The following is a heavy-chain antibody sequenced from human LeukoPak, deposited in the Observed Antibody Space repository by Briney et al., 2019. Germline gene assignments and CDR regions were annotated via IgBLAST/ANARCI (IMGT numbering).Heavy chain of an antibody. D-gene: IGHD2-21*02. CDR2: INHNSGGT. CDR1: GYTFTGNH. Sequence: GASVKVSCKASGYTFTGNHMHWVRQAPGQGLDWMGWINHNSGGTNYAQKFQGRVIMTRDTSISTAYMELSRLGSDDTAVYYCARGGSTDSIHSCGGNCYFLDYWGQGTLVTVSS. CDR3: ARGGSTDSIHSCGGNCYFLDY. V-gene: IGHV1-2*02. J-gene: IGHJ4*02.